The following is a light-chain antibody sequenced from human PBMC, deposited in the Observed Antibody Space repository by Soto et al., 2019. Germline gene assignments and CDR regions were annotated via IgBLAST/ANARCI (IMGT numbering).Light chain of an antibody. CDR2: AAS. J-gene: IGKJ3*01. V-gene: IGKV3-20*01. Sequence: EIVLTQSPGTLSLSPGERATLSCRASQSINNRYLAWYQQKPGQAPRLLIYAASSRATGIPDRFSGSGSGTEFTITISRLEPDEFSVYYCQQFGSSPGFTFGPGTKVDIK. CDR3: QQFGSSPGFT. CDR1: QSINNRY.